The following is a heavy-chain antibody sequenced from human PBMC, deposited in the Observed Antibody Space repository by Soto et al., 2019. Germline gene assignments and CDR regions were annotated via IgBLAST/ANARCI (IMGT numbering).Heavy chain of an antibody. CDR1: GYTYSNYG. Sequence: SVKVSCTTSGYTYSNYGITWLRQAPGQPLEWLGWISLYSDGTNYAQKFQGRVSMTTDTSTTTAYMELRSLRSDDTAVYYCARVVPGAEAWFGPWGQGTLVTVSS. D-gene: IGHD2-2*01. CDR3: ARVVPGAEAWFGP. CDR2: ISLYSDGT. J-gene: IGHJ5*02. V-gene: IGHV1-18*01.